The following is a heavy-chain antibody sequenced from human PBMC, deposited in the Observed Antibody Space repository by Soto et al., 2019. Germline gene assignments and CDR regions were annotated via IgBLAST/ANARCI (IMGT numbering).Heavy chain of an antibody. CDR1: GYIFTSYW. J-gene: IGHJ3*02. V-gene: IGHV5-10-1*04. D-gene: IGHD3-22*01. CDR3: ARSYYYDSSGNAFDI. CDR2: IDPSDSYT. Sequence: LGESLKISCKASGYIFTSYWITWVRQMPGKGLEWMGRIDPSDSYTNYSPSFQGQFTISADKSISTAYLQWSSLKASDTAMYYCARSYYYDSSGNAFDIWGQGTMVTVSS.